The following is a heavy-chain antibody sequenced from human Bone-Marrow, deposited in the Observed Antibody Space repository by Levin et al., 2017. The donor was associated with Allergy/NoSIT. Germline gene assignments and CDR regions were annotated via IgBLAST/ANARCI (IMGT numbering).Heavy chain of an antibody. CDR2: ISAYNGNT. Sequence: ASVKVSCKASGYTFTSYGISWVRQAPGQGLEWMGWISAYNGNTNYAQKLQGRVTMTTDTSTSTAYMELRSLRSDDTAVYYCARDHHDPEVVPYFDPWGQGTLVTVSS. D-gene: IGHD2-15*01. J-gene: IGHJ5*02. V-gene: IGHV1-18*01. CDR1: GYTFTSYG. CDR3: ARDHHDPEVVPYFDP.